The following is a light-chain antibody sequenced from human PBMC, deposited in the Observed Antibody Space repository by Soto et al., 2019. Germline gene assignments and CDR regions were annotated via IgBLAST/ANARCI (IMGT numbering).Light chain of an antibody. CDR1: QTVIRNY. CDR2: GAS. J-gene: IGKJ5*01. CDR3: QQHGGSPIT. V-gene: IGKV3-20*01. Sequence: EIVLPQFPVTRALSPGAQATLSCRASQTVIRNYLAWHQQKPGQTPRLHVYGASSRATGIPDRFSGSGAGTDCTRTSSRREPEDFAMYYCQQHGGSPITFGQGTRLEIK.